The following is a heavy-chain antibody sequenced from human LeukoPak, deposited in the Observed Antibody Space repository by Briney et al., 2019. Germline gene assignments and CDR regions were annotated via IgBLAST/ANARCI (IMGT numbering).Heavy chain of an antibody. J-gene: IGHJ4*02. CDR3: ARGAGVGIAVAGSFDY. V-gene: IGHV4-31*03. Sequence: SETLSLTCTVSGGSISSGGYYWSWIRQHPGKGLEWIGYIYYSGSTYYNPSLKSRVTISVDTSKNQFSLKLSSVTAADTAVYYCARGAGVGIAVAGSFDYWGQGTLVTVSS. CDR2: IYYSGST. D-gene: IGHD6-19*01. CDR1: GGSISSGGYY.